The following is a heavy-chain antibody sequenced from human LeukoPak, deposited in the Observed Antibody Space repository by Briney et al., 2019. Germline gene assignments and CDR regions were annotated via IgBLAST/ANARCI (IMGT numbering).Heavy chain of an antibody. J-gene: IGHJ3*02. D-gene: IGHD2-2*01. CDR2: IYVSGST. V-gene: IGHV4-59*01. CDR1: VDSISSYY. CDR3: ARIPTNAVPAAHSGFDI. Sequence: KPSESLSLTSTVSVDSISSYYWSWIRQPPGKGLWRIGYIYVSGSTKYNPPLKSRVTISVDTSKNQFALKLSSVTAADTDVYYCARIPTNAVPAAHSGFDIWGQGKMLTVSS.